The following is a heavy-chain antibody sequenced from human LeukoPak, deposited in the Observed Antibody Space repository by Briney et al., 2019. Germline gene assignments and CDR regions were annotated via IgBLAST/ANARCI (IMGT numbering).Heavy chain of an antibody. Sequence: PGGSLRLSCAASGFTFSTFAMVWVRQAPGKGLEWVSLVSFDGTDKFYADSVKGRFTISRDNSKNRLYLQMSSLRAEDTAVYYCARVRGVYDIAGYYSWGQGTLVTVSS. V-gene: IGHV3-30*07. CDR3: ARVRGVYDIAGYYS. CDR1: GFTFSTFA. D-gene: IGHD3-22*01. J-gene: IGHJ4*02. CDR2: VSFDGTDK.